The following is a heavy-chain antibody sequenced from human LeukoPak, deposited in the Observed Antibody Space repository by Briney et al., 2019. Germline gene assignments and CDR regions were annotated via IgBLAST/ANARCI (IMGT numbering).Heavy chain of an antibody. D-gene: IGHD2-2*01. CDR1: GVTFSWYW. CDR3: AKEDKDIVVVPAAYFDY. Sequence: GGSLRLSCADSGVTFSWYWMSWARQAPGKGLEWVAVISYDGSNKYYADSVKGRFTISRDNSKNTLYLQMNSLRAEDTAVYYCAKEDKDIVVVPAAYFDYWGQGTLVTVSS. J-gene: IGHJ4*02. CDR2: ISYDGSNK. V-gene: IGHV3-30*18.